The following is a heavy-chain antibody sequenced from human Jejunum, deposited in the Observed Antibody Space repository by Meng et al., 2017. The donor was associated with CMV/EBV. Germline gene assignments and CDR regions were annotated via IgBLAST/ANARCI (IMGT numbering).Heavy chain of an antibody. D-gene: IGHD5/OR15-5a*01. CDR1: GSSMSPYS. J-gene: IGHJ4*02. Sequence: SLTCTVSGSSMSPYSCSWIRQSPGKGLEWLGYIFSNGTTNYNPSLKSRLTLSIDTSKRQYSLSLNSVTAADTAVYFCARDSGVSYWGQGTRVTVSS. CDR3: ARDSGVSY. V-gene: IGHV4-59*01. CDR2: IFSNGTT.